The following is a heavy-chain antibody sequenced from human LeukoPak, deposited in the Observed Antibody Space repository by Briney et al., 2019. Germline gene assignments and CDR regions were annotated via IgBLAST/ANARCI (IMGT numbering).Heavy chain of an antibody. V-gene: IGHV3-23*01. CDR3: AKDGDIVVVVAGLYYFDY. D-gene: IGHD2-15*01. CDR2: ISGSGGST. CDR1: GFTFSSYA. Sequence: GGSLRLSCAASGFTFSSYAMSWVRQAPGKGLEWVSAISGSGGSTYYADSVKGRFTISRDNSKNTLYLQMNSLRAEDTAVYYCAKDGDIVVVVAGLYYFDYWGQGTLVTVSS. J-gene: IGHJ4*02.